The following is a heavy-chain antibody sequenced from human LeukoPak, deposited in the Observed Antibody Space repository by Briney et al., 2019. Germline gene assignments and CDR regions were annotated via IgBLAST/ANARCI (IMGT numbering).Heavy chain of an antibody. CDR2: ITSSGSTM. J-gene: IGHJ3*02. CDR3: ARAFHDAFDI. CDR1: GFTLSDYY. Sequence: GGSLRLSCAASGFTLSDYYMSWIRQAPGKGLDWVSYITSSGSTMFYADSVKGRFTISRDNAKNSLYLQMNSLRAEDTAAYYCARAFHDAFDIWGQGTMVTVSS. V-gene: IGHV3-11*01.